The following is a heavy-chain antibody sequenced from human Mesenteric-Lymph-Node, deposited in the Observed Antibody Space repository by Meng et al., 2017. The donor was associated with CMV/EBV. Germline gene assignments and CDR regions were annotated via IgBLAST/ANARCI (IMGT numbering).Heavy chain of an antibody. V-gene: IGHV1-2*02. J-gene: IGHJ6*02. CDR1: GYTFTGYY. Sequence: ASVKVSCKASGYTFTGYYMHWVRQAPGQGLEWMGWINPNSGGTNYAQKFQGRVTMTRDTSINTAYMELSRLRSDDTAVYYCARSVQQLVLDSYYGMDVWGQGTTVTVSS. CDR3: ARSVQQLVLDSYYGMDV. CDR2: INPNSGGT. D-gene: IGHD6-13*01.